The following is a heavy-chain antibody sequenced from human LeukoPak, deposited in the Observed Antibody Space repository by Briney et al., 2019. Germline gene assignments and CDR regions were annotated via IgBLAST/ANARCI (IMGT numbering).Heavy chain of an antibody. CDR1: GGTFSSYA. CDR2: IIPILGIA. V-gene: IGHV1-69*04. J-gene: IGHJ4*02. Sequence: SVKVSCKASGGTFSSYAISWVRQAPGQGLEWMGRIIPILGIANYAQKFQGRVTITADKSTSTAYMELSSLRSEDTAVYYCAREEIVGATGEDLDYWGQGTLVTVSS. CDR3: AREEIVGATGEDLDY. D-gene: IGHD1-26*01.